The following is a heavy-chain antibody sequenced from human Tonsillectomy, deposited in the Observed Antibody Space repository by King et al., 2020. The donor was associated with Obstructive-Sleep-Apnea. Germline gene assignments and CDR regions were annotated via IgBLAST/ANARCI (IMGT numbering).Heavy chain of an antibody. D-gene: IGHD3-3*01. CDR3: AKEERITIFGVAPYGMDV. Sequence: EVQLVESGGGLVPPGGSLRLSCAASGFTFSRFAISWVRQVPGKGLEWVSGICGGCGNTSYEASVKGRFTPSRDNSKNPLYLQMNSRRAEDTAVYYCAKEERITIFGVAPYGMDVWGQGTTVTVSS. J-gene: IGHJ6*02. CDR1: GFTFSRFA. V-gene: IGHV3-23*04. CDR2: ICGGCGNT.